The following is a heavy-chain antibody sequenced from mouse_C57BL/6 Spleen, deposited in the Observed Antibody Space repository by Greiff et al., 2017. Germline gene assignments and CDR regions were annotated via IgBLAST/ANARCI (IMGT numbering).Heavy chain of an antibody. D-gene: IGHD1-1*02. Sequence: EVKLMESGGGLVKPGGSLKLSCAASGFTFSDYGMHWVRQAPGKGLEWVAYISSGSSTIYYADTVKGQFTISTDNAKNTLFLQMTSLRSEDTAMYYCARDLWDYWGKGTTLTVSS. CDR2: ISSGSSTI. J-gene: IGHJ2*01. CDR3: ARDLWDY. V-gene: IGHV5-17*01. CDR1: GFTFSDYG.